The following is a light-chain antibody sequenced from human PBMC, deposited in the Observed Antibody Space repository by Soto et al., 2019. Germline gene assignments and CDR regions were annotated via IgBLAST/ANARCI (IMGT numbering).Light chain of an antibody. Sequence: EIVMTQSPATLSVSPGERATLSCRASQSVSSNLAWYQQKPGQAPRLLIYGASTRATGIAARFSGSGSWTEFTLTISSLQSEDFAVYYCQHYNNWPKTFGQGTKVE. J-gene: IGKJ1*01. CDR2: GAS. CDR1: QSVSSN. CDR3: QHYNNWPKT. V-gene: IGKV3-15*01.